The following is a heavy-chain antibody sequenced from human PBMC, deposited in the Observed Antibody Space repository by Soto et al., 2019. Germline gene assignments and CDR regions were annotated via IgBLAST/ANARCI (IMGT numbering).Heavy chain of an antibody. Sequence: SETLSLTCTVSGGSVSSGSYYWSWIRQPPGKGLEWIGYIYYSGSTNYNPSLKSRVTISVDTSKNQFSLKLSSVTAADTAVYYCASSTYYDFWSGYNFDYWGQGTLVTVSS. D-gene: IGHD3-3*01. CDR2: IYYSGST. CDR1: GGSVSSGSYY. V-gene: IGHV4-61*01. CDR3: ASSTYYDFWSGYNFDY. J-gene: IGHJ4*02.